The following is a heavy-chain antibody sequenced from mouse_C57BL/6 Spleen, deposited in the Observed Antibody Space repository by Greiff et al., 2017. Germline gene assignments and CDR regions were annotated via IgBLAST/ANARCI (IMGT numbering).Heavy chain of an antibody. CDR2: IDPETGGT. J-gene: IGHJ2*01. V-gene: IGHV1-15*01. Sequence: VQVVESGAELVRPGASVTLSCKASGYTFTDYEMHWVKQTPVHGLEWIGAIDPETGGTAYNQKFKGKAILTADKSSSTAYMELRSLTSEDSAVYYCTIYGSSYGYFDYWGQGTTLTVSS. CDR1: GYTFTDYE. D-gene: IGHD1-1*01. CDR3: TIYGSSYGYFDY.